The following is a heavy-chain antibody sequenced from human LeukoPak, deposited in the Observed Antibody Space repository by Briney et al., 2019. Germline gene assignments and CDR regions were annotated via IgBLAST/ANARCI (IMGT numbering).Heavy chain of an antibody. Sequence: PGGSLRLSCAASGFTFSSHAMSWVRQAPGKGLEWVSAISGSGGSTYYADSVKGRFTISRDNSKNTLYLQMNSLRAEDTAVYYCAKALGPYNSSPDDYWGQGTLVTVSS. CDR3: AKALGPYNSSPDDY. D-gene: IGHD6-6*01. J-gene: IGHJ4*02. V-gene: IGHV3-23*01. CDR1: GFTFSSHA. CDR2: ISGSGGST.